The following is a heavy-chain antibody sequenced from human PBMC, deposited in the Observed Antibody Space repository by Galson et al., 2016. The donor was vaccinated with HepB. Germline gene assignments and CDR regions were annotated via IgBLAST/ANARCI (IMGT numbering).Heavy chain of an antibody. CDR1: GFPFSNYW. D-gene: IGHD6-13*01. V-gene: IGHV3-74*01. Sequence: SLRLSCAASGFPFSNYWMHWVRQAPGKGPVWVSRINSDGSSTTYADSVKGRFTISRDNAKNTLYLQMNSLRAEDTALYYCTRVHREGIAAAGFQIWGQGTLVIVSS. J-gene: IGHJ4*02. CDR2: INSDGSST. CDR3: TRVHREGIAAAGFQI.